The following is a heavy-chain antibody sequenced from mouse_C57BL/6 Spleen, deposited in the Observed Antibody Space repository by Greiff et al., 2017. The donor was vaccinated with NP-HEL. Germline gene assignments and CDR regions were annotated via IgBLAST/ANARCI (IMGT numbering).Heavy chain of an antibody. Sequence: QVQLQQSGAELVKPGASVKLSCKASGYTFTSYWMHWVKQRPGRGLEWIGRFDPNSGGTKYNEKFKSKATLTVDNPSSTAYMQLSSLTSEDSAVYYCARPRYGYGFAYWGQGTLVTVSA. D-gene: IGHD2-2*01. CDR3: ARPRYGYGFAY. CDR2: FDPNSGGT. J-gene: IGHJ3*01. V-gene: IGHV1-72*01. CDR1: GYTFTSYW.